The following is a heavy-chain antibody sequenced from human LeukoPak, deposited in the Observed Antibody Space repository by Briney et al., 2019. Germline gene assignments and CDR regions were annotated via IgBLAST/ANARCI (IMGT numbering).Heavy chain of an antibody. D-gene: IGHD3-10*01. Sequence: ASVKVSCKASGYTFTSYDINWVRQATGQGLEWMGWMNPNSGNTGYAQKFQGRVTMTRNTSISTAYMELSSLRSEDTAVYYCARGSSLLWFGELPYYYYGMDVWGQGTTVTVSS. V-gene: IGHV1-8*01. J-gene: IGHJ6*02. CDR2: MNPNSGNT. CDR1: GYTFTSYD. CDR3: ARGSSLLWFGELPYYYYGMDV.